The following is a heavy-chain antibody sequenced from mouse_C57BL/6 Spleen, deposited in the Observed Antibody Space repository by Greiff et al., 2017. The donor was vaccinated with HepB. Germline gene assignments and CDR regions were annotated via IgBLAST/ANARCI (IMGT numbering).Heavy chain of an antibody. J-gene: IGHJ2*01. CDR3: AIITTVVGDGY. V-gene: IGHV1-4*01. D-gene: IGHD1-1*01. CDR1: GYTFTSYT. CDR2: INPSSGYT. Sequence: LVESGAELARPGASVKMSCKASGYTFTSYTMHWVKQRPGQGLEWIGYINPSSGYTKYNQKFKDKATLTADKSSSTAYMQLSSLTSEDSAVYYCAIITTVVGDGYWGQGTTLTVSS.